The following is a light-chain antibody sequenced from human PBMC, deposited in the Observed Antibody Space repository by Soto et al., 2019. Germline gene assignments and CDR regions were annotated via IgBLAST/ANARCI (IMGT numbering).Light chain of an antibody. J-gene: IGKJ1*01. V-gene: IGKV1-5*03. CDR2: KAS. CDR3: QQYDSYSQT. Sequence: DIQMTQSPSTLSASVGDRVTITCRASQSIGSWLAWYQQKPGKAPKLLIYKASSLQTGVPSRFSGSGSGTEFTLTISSLQPDDFATYYCQQYDSYSQTFGQGTKV. CDR1: QSIGSW.